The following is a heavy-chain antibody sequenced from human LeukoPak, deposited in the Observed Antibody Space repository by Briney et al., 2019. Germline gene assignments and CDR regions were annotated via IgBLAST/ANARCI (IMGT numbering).Heavy chain of an antibody. Sequence: SETLSLTCAVYGGSISSSSYYWGWIHQPPGKGLEWIGSIYYSGSTYYNPSLKSRVTISVDTSKNRFSLKLSSVTAADTAVYYCASLAGYYDSSGSYLFDYWGQGTLVTVSS. CDR3: ASLAGYYDSSGSYLFDY. CDR2: IYYSGST. CDR1: GGSISSSSYY. D-gene: IGHD3-22*01. J-gene: IGHJ4*02. V-gene: IGHV4-39*07.